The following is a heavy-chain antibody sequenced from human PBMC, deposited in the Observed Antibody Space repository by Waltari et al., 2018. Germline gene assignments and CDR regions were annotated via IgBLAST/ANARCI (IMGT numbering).Heavy chain of an antibody. CDR3: ARLGWSDYFDY. D-gene: IGHD6-19*01. Sequence: QVQLQESGPGLVKPSETLSLTCTVSGGSISSYYWSWIRQPPGKGLEWIGYIYYSGSTNYNPSLKSRVTISVDTSKNQSSLKLSSVTAADTAVYYCARLGWSDYFDYWGQGTLVTVSS. V-gene: IGHV4-59*01. CDR2: IYYSGST. J-gene: IGHJ4*02. CDR1: GGSISSYY.